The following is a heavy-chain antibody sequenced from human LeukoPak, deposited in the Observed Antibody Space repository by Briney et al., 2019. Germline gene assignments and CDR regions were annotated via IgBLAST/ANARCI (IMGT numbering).Heavy chain of an antibody. D-gene: IGHD3-9*01. V-gene: IGHV4-39*07. Sequence: SETLSLTCTVSGGSISSSSYYRGWIRQPPGTGLEWIGSIYYSGSTYYNPSLKSRVTISVDTSKNQFSLKLSSVTAADTAVYYCARLTYYDILTGPETGSGITGIDYWGQGTLVTVSS. CDR3: ARLTYYDILTGPETGSGITGIDY. CDR1: GGSISSSSYY. J-gene: IGHJ4*02. CDR2: IYYSGST.